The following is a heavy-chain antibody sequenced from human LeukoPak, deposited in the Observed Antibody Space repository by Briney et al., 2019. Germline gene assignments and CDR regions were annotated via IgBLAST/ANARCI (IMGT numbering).Heavy chain of an antibody. CDR3: ARASQKDWFDP. CDR1: GGSISSGGYS. J-gene: IGHJ5*02. V-gene: IGHV4-30-2*01. Sequence: PSETLPLTCAVSGGSISSGGYSWSWIRQPPGKGLEWIGYIYHSGSTYYNPSLKSRVTISVDRSKNQSSLKLSSVTAADTAVYYCARASQKDWFDPWGQGTLVTVSS. CDR2: IYHSGST.